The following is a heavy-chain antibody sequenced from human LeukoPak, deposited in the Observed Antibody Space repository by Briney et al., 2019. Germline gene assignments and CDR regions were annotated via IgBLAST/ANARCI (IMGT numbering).Heavy chain of an antibody. CDR2: IKQDGSER. D-gene: IGHD5-12*01. CDR3: ASVRGGYGYFDY. V-gene: IGHV3-7*01. CDR1: GFTFSTYW. Sequence: GGSLRLSCEGSGFTFSTYWMSWVRQAPGKGLEWVANIKQDGSERDYVDSVKGRFTISRDNAKNSLYLQMNSLRAEDTAVYYCASVRGGYGYFDYWGQGTLVTVSS. J-gene: IGHJ4*02.